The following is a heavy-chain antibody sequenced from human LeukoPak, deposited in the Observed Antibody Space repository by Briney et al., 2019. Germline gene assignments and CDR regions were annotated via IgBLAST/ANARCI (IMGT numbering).Heavy chain of an antibody. Sequence: ASVKVSCKASGYTFSSSDINWVRQATGQGLEWMGWMNPNSGNTGYAQKFQGRVTITRNTSISTAYMELSSLRSEDTAVYYCARRLSITVTGIRGYYYYMDVWGKGTTVTVSS. J-gene: IGHJ6*03. CDR2: MNPNSGNT. CDR1: GYTFSSSD. V-gene: IGHV1-8*03. CDR3: ARRLSITVTGIRGYYYYMDV. D-gene: IGHD6-13*01.